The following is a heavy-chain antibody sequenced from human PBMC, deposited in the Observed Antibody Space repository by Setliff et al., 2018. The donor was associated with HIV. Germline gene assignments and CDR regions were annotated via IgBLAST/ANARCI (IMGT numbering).Heavy chain of an antibody. CDR1: GGTFSSYA. CDR3: ARDGLLVAGIRFDY. J-gene: IGHJ4*01. V-gene: IGHV1-69*05. Sequence: SVKVSCKTSGGTFSSYAVSWVRQAPGQGLEWMGGIIPAFGIANYAQKFQGRVTITTDESTSTAYMELSGLRSEDTAVYFCARDGLLVAGIRFDYWGQGTLVTVSS. D-gene: IGHD6-19*01. CDR2: IIPAFGIA.